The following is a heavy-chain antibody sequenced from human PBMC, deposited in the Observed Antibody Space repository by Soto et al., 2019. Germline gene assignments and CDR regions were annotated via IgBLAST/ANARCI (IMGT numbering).Heavy chain of an antibody. CDR3: ARDHRWGYVYGDSGDS. Sequence: EVQLVESGGGVVRPGGSLRLACAASGFNLDEYGMSWVRQAPRKGLAWVSGMHRNGAPTGYADSVKGRFTMSRDDAKNSLYLEMNSRRAEDTAFYYCARDHRWGYVYGDSGDSWGHGTLVTVSS. J-gene: IGHJ5*01. D-gene: IGHD4-17*01. CDR2: MHRNGAPT. V-gene: IGHV3-20*04. CDR1: GFNLDEYG.